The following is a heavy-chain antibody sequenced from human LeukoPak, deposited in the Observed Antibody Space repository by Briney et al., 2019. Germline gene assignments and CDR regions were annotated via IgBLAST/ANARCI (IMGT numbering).Heavy chain of an antibody. D-gene: IGHD6-13*01. CDR3: ARDAFIAAAGYYFDY. J-gene: IGHJ4*01. CDR1: GYTFTGYY. CDR2: INPNSGGT. V-gene: IGHV1-2*02. Sequence: AAVKDSCKASGYTFTGYYMHWVRQAPGQGLEWMGWINPNSGGTNYAQKFQGRVTMTRDTSISTAYMELSSLRSDDTAVYYCARDAFIAAAGYYFDYWGQGSLVSVSS.